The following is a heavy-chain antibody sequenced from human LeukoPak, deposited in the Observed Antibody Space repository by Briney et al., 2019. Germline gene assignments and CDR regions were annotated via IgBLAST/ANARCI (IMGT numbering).Heavy chain of an antibody. Sequence: PQTLSLTCTVSGGSISSGGYYWSWIRQHPGKGLEWIGYIYYSGSTYYNPSLKSRVSISVDTSKNQFSLNLSSVTAADTAVYYCVRGIAAAGMYYWGQGTLVTVSS. CDR3: VRGIAAAGMYY. J-gene: IGHJ4*02. D-gene: IGHD6-13*01. V-gene: IGHV4-31*03. CDR1: GGSISSGGYY. CDR2: IYYSGST.